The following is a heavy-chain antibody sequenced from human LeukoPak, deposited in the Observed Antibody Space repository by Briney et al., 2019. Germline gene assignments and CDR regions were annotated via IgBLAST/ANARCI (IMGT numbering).Heavy chain of an antibody. D-gene: IGHD2-2*01. CDR3: ATLQEDIVVVPAAMTLDY. CDR2: FDPEDGET. Sequence: ASVKVSCKVSGYTLTELSMHWVRQAPGKGLEWMGGFDPEDGETIYAQKFQGRVTMTEDTSTDTAYMELSILRSEDTAVYYCATLQEDIVVVPAAMTLDYWGQGTLVTVSS. J-gene: IGHJ4*02. CDR1: GYTLTELS. V-gene: IGHV1-24*01.